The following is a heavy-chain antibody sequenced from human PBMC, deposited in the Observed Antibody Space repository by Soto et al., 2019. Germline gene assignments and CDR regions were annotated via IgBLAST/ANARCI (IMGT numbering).Heavy chain of an antibody. CDR2: INHSGST. D-gene: IGHD3-22*01. CDR3: ARLYDSSGYYLHPFDY. Sequence: SETLSLTCAVYGGSFSGYYWSWIRQPPGKGLEWIREINHSGSTNYNPSLKSRVTISVDTSKNQFSLKLSSVTAADTAVYYCARLYDSSGYYLHPFDYWGQGTLVTVSS. CDR1: GGSFSGYY. J-gene: IGHJ4*02. V-gene: IGHV4-34*01.